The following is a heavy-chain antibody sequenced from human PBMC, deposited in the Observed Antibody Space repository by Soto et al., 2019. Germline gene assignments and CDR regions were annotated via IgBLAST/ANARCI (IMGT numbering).Heavy chain of an antibody. Sequence: GESLKISCKGSGYSFTSYWISWVRQMPGKGLEWMGRIDPSDSYTNYSPSFQGHVTISADKSISTAYLQWSSLKASDTAMYYCASPLTLNYYGSGSYGMDVWGQGTTLTVSS. V-gene: IGHV5-10-1*01. CDR2: IDPSDSYT. D-gene: IGHD3-10*01. J-gene: IGHJ6*02. CDR3: ASPLTLNYYGSGSYGMDV. CDR1: GYSFTSYW.